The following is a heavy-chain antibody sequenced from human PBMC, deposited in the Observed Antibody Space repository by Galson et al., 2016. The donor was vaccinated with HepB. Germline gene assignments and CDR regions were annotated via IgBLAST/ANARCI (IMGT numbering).Heavy chain of an antibody. V-gene: IGHV3-30-3*01. D-gene: IGHD3-22*01. CDR1: GFTFSSYA. CDR3: ARESARTFYYDSSGYRWAFDS. J-gene: IGHJ3*02. CDR2: ISYDGSKK. Sequence: SLRLSCAASGFTFSSYAMHWVRQAPGKGPEWVAGISYDGSKKYYADSVQGRFTISRDNSKNTLYLQMNSLRVEETAMYYCARESARTFYYDSSGYRWAFDSWGQGTMVTVSS.